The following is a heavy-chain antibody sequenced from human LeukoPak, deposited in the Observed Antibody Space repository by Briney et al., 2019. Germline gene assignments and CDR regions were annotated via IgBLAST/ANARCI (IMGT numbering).Heavy chain of an antibody. V-gene: IGHV3-11*04. J-gene: IGHJ2*01. CDR2: ISGSGHDI. CDR1: GFTFSDSY. D-gene: IGHD3-3*01. CDR3: ARDTNYDFWSGYNSYWYFDL. Sequence: GGSLRLSCAASGFTFSDSYMTWVRQAPGKGVEWVAYISGSGHDINYSESAKGRFTISRDNAKNSLYLQMSSLRVEDTAVYYCARDTNYDFWSGYNSYWYFDLWGRGTLVTVSS.